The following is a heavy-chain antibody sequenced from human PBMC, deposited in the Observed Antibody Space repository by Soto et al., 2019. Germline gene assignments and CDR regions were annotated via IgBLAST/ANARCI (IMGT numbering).Heavy chain of an antibody. CDR1: GFTFSGSA. CDR2: IRSKANSYAT. J-gene: IGHJ3*02. Sequence: GGSLRLSCAASGFTFSGSAMHWVRQASGKGLEWVGRIRSKANSYATAHAASVKGRFTISRDDSKNTAYLQMNSLKTEDTAVYYCTTIEGGRGEDDAFDIWGQGTMVTVSS. V-gene: IGHV3-73*01. D-gene: IGHD3-10*01. CDR3: TTIEGGRGEDDAFDI.